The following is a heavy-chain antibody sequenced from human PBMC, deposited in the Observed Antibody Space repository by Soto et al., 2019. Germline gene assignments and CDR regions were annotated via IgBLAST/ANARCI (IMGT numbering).Heavy chain of an antibody. D-gene: IGHD1-26*01. J-gene: IGHJ3*02. Sequence: PLQTLSLPCSVSDGYISNRGYYWSWIRQHPEKGQERIGYIYYSGSTYYNPSLKSQVTISVDTSKNQFSLKLNSVTAADTAVYYCGRRREGGRGVFDIWGQGPMGTVSS. V-gene: IGHV4-31*01. CDR1: DGYISNRGYY. CDR2: IYYSGST. CDR3: GRRREGGRGVFDI.